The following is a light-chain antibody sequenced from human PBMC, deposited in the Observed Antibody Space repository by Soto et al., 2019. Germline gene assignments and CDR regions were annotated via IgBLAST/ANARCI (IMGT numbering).Light chain of an antibody. Sequence: EIVMTQSPATLSVSPGERATLSCRASQSVSSDLAWYQQIPGQAPRLLIYGASTSATGIPARFSGSVSGTEFTLTISSLQSEDIGIYYCQQYDSWPYTFGPGSKVHFK. CDR3: QQYDSWPYT. V-gene: IGKV3-15*01. CDR2: GAS. CDR1: QSVSSD. J-gene: IGKJ3*01.